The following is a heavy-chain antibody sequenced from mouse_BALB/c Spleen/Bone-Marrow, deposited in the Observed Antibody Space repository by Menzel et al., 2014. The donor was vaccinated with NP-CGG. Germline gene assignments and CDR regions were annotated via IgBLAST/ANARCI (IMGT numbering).Heavy chain of an antibody. CDR3: ARGNYYVFSY. J-gene: IGHJ3*01. CDR1: GYTFTSYV. D-gene: IGHD2-1*01. Sequence: EVQLQQSGPELVKPGASVKMSCKASGYTFTSYVVHWVKQQPGQGLDWIGYVNPYNDDTKYNEKFKGKAILTSDKSSITAYMELSSLTSEDSAVYYCARGNYYVFSYWGQGTLVTVSA. V-gene: IGHV1-14*01. CDR2: VNPYNDDT.